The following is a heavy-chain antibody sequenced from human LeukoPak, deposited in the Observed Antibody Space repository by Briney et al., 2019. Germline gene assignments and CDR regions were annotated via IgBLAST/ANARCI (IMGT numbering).Heavy chain of an antibody. CDR2: IYSGGST. CDR1: GFTVSSNY. V-gene: IGHV3-53*04. D-gene: IGHD3-9*01. J-gene: IGHJ6*02. CDR3: ALLRYFDWSYGMDV. Sequence: GGSLRLSCAASGFTVSSNYMTWVRQAPGKGLDWVSVIYSGGSTYYADSVKGRFTISRHNSKNTLYLQMNSLRAEDTAVYYCALLRYFDWSYGMDVWGQGTTVTVSS.